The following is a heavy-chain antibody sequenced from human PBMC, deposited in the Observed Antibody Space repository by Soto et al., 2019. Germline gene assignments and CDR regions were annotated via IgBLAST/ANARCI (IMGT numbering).Heavy chain of an antibody. V-gene: IGHV4-39*01. CDR1: GGSISSNNYY. CDR2: IYYSGTT. D-gene: IGHD1-26*01. CDR3: ARHRLLTPPVY. J-gene: IGHJ4*02. Sequence: QLQLQESGPGLVKPSETLSLTCTVSGGSISSNNYYWGWIRQPPRKGLEWIGSIYYSGTTYYNPSLKNRLPISVDTSKNPFSLKLSSVTAADTAVYYCARHRLLTPPVYWGQGTLVTVSS.